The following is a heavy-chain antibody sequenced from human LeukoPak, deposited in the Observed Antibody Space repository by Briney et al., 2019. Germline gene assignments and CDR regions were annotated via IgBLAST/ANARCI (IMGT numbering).Heavy chain of an antibody. D-gene: IGHD4-17*01. V-gene: IGHV1-69*04. Sequence: EASVKVSCKASGGTFSSYAISWVRQAPGQGLEWMGRIIPILGIANYAQKFQGRVTITADKSTSTAYMELSSLRSEDTAVYYCARAGEDDYGDYADYYYYYGMDVWGQGTTVTVSS. J-gene: IGHJ6*02. CDR3: ARAGEDDYGDYADYYYYYGMDV. CDR2: IIPILGIA. CDR1: GGTFSSYA.